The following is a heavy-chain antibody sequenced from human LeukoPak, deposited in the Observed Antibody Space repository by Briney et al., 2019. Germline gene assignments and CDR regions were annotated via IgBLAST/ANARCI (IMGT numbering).Heavy chain of an antibody. V-gene: IGHV3-7*03. J-gene: IGHJ4*02. CDR1: GFTFGGYW. Sequence: GGSLTLSCAASGFTFGGYWMSWLRQAPGKGLEWVANIKQDGGEKYYMDSVKGRFTISRDNAKNSLYLQMNSLRAEDTAVYYCAKGPQGDWGQGALVTVSS. CDR3: AKGPQGD. CDR2: IKQDGGEK. D-gene: IGHD3-16*01.